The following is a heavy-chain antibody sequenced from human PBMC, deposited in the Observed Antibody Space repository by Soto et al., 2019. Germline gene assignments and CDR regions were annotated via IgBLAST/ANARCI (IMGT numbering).Heavy chain of an antibody. D-gene: IGHD6-19*01. CDR3: ASYSGGWYDVSY. CDR1: GGSVSSVSYY. CDR2: IYYSGGT. J-gene: IGHJ4*02. V-gene: IGHV4-61*01. Sequence: QVQLQESGPGLVKPSETLSLTCTVSGGSVSSVSYYWSWIRQPPGKGLEWIGYIYYSGGTNYNPSLKRLVTISVDTSKNHFSLQLSSVTAADTAVYYCASYSGGWYDVSYWGQGTLVTVSS.